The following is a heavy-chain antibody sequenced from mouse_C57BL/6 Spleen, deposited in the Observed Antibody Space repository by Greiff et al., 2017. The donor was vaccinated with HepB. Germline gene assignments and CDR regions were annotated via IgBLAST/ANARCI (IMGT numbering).Heavy chain of an antibody. J-gene: IGHJ4*01. Sequence: QVQLQQSGAELARPGASVKLSCKASGYTFTSYGISWVKQRTGQGLEWIGEIYPRSGNTYYNEKFKGKATLTADKSSSTAYMELRSLTSEDSAVYFCARGGYYDYYAMDYWGQGTSVTVSS. CDR2: IYPRSGNT. CDR3: ARGGYYDYYAMDY. D-gene: IGHD2-3*01. V-gene: IGHV1-81*01. CDR1: GYTFTSYG.